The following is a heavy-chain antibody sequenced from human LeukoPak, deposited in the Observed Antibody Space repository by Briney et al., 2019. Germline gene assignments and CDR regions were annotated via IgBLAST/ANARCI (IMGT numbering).Heavy chain of an antibody. CDR2: ISSSSSYI. J-gene: IGHJ4*02. CDR3: ARDGLLWFGELSYYYFDY. V-gene: IGHV3-21*01. Sequence: GGSLRLSCAASGFTFSSYSMNWVRQAPGKGLEWVSSISSSSSYIYYADSVKGRFTISRDNAKNSLYLQMNSLRAEDTAVYYCARDGLLWFGELSYYYFDYWGQGTLVTVSS. CDR1: GFTFSSYS. D-gene: IGHD3-10*01.